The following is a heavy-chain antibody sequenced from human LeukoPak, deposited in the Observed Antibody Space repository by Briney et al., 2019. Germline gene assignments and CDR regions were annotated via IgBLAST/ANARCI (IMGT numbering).Heavy chain of an antibody. CDR2: INPSGGST. D-gene: IGHD5-24*01. CDR1: GYTFTTYY. CDR3: ARDPRGDGYNPDY. Sequence: ASVKVSCKASGYTFTTYYIHWVRQAPGQGLEWKGIINPSGGSTTYAQAFQGRVTMTRDTSTSTVYMELRSLRSEDTAVYYCARDPRGDGYNPDYWGQGTLVTVSS. J-gene: IGHJ4*02. V-gene: IGHV1-46*01.